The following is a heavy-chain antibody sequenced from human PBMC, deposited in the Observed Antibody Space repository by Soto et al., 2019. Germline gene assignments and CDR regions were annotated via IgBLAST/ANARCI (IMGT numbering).Heavy chain of an antibody. V-gene: IGHV4-34*01. D-gene: IGHD5-18*01. CDR3: ARGQRRYSSGYHSYYYYGMDV. Sequence: VQLQQWGAGLLKPSETLSLTCAVYGGSFSGYYWSWIRQPPGKGLEWIGEINHSGSTNYNPALKSRVTITVDTSKHQCSLKLRSVTAADTAVYYCARGQRRYSSGYHSYYYYGMDVCGQGTTVMVSS. J-gene: IGHJ6*02. CDR1: GGSFSGYY. CDR2: INHSGST.